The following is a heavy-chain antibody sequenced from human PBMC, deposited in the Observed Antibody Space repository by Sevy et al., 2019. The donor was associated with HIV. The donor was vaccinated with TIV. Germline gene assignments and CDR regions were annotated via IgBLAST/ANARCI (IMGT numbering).Heavy chain of an antibody. V-gene: IGHV3-23*01. CDR3: ARDRGEILRSAFDY. CDR1: GFTFSSYA. D-gene: IGHD3-16*01. CDR2: ISGSGGST. Sequence: LSLTCAASGFTFSSYAMSWVRQAPGKGLEWVSAISGSGGSTYYADSVKGRFTISRDNSKNTLFLQMNSLRAEDSAIYYCARDRGEILRSAFDYWGQGTLVTVSS. J-gene: IGHJ4*02.